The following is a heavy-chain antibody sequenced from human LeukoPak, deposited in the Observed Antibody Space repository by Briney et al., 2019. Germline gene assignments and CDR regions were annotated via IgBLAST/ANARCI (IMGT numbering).Heavy chain of an antibody. J-gene: IGHJ4*02. V-gene: IGHV1-46*01. Sequence: ASVKVSCKASGYTFTGNYIHWVRQAPGQGLEWMGMIYPRDGSTSYAQKFQGRVTVTRDTSTSTVHMELSGLRSEDTAVYYCARDQEGFDYWGQGTLVTVSS. CDR3: ARDQEGFDY. CDR2: IYPRDGST. CDR1: GYTFTGNY.